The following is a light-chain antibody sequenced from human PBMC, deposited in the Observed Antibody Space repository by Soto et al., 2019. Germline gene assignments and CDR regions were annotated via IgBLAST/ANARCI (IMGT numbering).Light chain of an antibody. V-gene: IGKV3-11*01. J-gene: IGKJ4*01. CDR1: QSISSY. CDR3: HQRSNWPPFT. Sequence: EIVLTQSPATLSLFPGERATLSCRASQSISSYVAWYQQKPGQAPRLLIYDASNRATGIPARFSGSGSGTDFTLTISSLEPEDFAVYYCHQRSNWPPFTFGGGTKVEIK. CDR2: DAS.